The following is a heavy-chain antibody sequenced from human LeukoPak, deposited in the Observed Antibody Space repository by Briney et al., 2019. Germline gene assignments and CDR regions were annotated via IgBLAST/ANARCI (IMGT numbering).Heavy chain of an antibody. CDR2: ISSSSNYI. CDR1: GFTFSRYG. Sequence: GGSLRLSCAASGFTFSRYGMSWVRQAPGKGLEWVSSISSSSNYIYYADSAKGRFTISRDNAKNSMYLQMNSLRAEDTAVYYCARGVDYYYYYMDVWGKGTTVTVSS. V-gene: IGHV3-21*01. CDR3: ARGVDYYYYYMDV. J-gene: IGHJ6*03.